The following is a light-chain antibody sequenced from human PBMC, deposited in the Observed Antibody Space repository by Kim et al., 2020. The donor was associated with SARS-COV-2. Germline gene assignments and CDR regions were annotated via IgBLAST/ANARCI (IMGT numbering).Light chain of an antibody. J-gene: IGKJ2*01. Sequence: EILMTQSPATLSVSPGERATLSCRASQSISSNLAWYQQKPGQGPRLLIYGASTRATGIPARFSGSGSGTEFTLTISSLQSEDFAVYYCQQYNNWPPMYTFGQGTKLEI. V-gene: IGKV3-15*01. CDR3: QQYNNWPPMYT. CDR2: GAS. CDR1: QSISSN.